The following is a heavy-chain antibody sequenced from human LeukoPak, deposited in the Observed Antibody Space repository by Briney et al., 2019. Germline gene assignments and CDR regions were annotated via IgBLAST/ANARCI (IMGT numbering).Heavy chain of an antibody. V-gene: IGHV4-34*01. D-gene: IGHD2-2*01. J-gene: IGHJ4*02. CDR1: RGSFSGYY. Sequence: SETLSLTCTVYRGSFSGYYWSWIRQPPGKGLEWIGEINHSGSTNCDPSLKSRVTISVDTSKNQFSLNLSSVTAADTAVYYCARDSTMPDYWGQGTLVTVSS. CDR2: INHSGST. CDR3: ARDSTMPDY.